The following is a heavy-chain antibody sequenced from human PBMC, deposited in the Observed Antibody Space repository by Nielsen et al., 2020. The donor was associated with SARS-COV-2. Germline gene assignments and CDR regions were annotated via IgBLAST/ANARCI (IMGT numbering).Heavy chain of an antibody. D-gene: IGHD4/OR15-4a*01. CDR3: ARGSASGPNYYYYYYMDV. V-gene: IGHV3-21*01. Sequence: WIRQPPGKGLEWVSSITSRSIYIYYADSVKGRFTISRDNAKNSLYLQMNSLRAEDTAVYYCARGSASGPNYYYYYYMDVWGKGTTVTVSS. J-gene: IGHJ6*03. CDR2: ITSRSIYI.